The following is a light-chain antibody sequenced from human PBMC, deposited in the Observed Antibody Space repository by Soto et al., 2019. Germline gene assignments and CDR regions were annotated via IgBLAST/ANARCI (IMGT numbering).Light chain of an antibody. J-gene: IGKJ1*01. CDR2: GAS. V-gene: IGKV3-20*01. CDR1: QSVSSSY. CDR3: QQGYNTFWT. Sequence: EIVLTQSPGTLSLSPGARATLSCRASQSVSSSYLAWYQQNTGQAPRLLIYGASSRATGIPDRFSGGGSGTDSTLPISNLQPEDSATYYCQQGYNTFWTFGRGTKV.